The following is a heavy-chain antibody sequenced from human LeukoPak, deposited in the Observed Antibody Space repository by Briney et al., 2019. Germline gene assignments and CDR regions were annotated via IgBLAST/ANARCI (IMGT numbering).Heavy chain of an antibody. CDR3: AREHSSGWYFDY. CDR1: GFNFSSYR. CDR2: ISSSRTTI. D-gene: IGHD6-19*01. Sequence: GGSPRLSCAASGFNFSSYRMSWVRQAPGKGPEWVSYISSSRTTIYYADSVKGRFTISRDNAKNSLSLQMNSLRAEDTAVYYCAREHSSGWYFDYWGQGTLVTVSS. V-gene: IGHV3-48*01. J-gene: IGHJ4*02.